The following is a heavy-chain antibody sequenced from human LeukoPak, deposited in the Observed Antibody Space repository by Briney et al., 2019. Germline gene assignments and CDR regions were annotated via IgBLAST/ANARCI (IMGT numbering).Heavy chain of an antibody. CDR2: ISGSGGST. J-gene: IGHJ4*02. CDR3: ALPYYYDSSGYLD. CDR1: GFTFSSYG. D-gene: IGHD3-22*01. V-gene: IGHV3-23*01. Sequence: PGGSLRLSCAASGFTFSSYGMSWVRQAPGKGLEWVSAISGSGGSTYYADSVKGRFTIPRDNSKNTLYLQMNSLRAEDTAVYYCALPYYYDSSGYLDWGQGTLVTVSS.